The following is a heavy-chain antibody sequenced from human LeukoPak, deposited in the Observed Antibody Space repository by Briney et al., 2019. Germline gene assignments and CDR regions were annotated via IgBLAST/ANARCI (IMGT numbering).Heavy chain of an antibody. CDR1: GGTFSSYA. V-gene: IGHV1-69*04. Sequence: SVKVSCKASGGTFSSYAISWVRQAPGQGLEWMGRSIPIFGIANYAQKFQGRVTITADKSTSTAYMELSSLRSEDTAVYYCARDAVEVVPAAMYYNWFDPWGQGTLVTVSS. CDR3: ARDAVEVVPAAMYYNWFDP. CDR2: SIPIFGIA. D-gene: IGHD2-2*01. J-gene: IGHJ5*02.